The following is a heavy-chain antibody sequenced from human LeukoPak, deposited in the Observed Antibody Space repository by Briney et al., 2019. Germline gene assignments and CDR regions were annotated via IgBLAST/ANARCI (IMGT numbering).Heavy chain of an antibody. V-gene: IGHV5-10-1*01. CDR2: IDPSDSYS. D-gene: IGHD3-3*01. J-gene: IGHJ5*02. CDR1: GYSFTSHR. CDR3: ARDLSRNCFDP. Sequence: HGESLKISCKGSGYSFTSHRITWVRQMPGKGLEWMGRIDPSDSYSNYSPSFQGHVTISVDKSISTAYLQWSSLKASDTAMYYCARDLSRNCFDPWGQGTLVIVSS.